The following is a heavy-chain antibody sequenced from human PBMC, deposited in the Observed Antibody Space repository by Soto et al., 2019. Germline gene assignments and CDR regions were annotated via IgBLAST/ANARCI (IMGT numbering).Heavy chain of an antibody. CDR3: ARDPGGYYYYGMDV. J-gene: IGHJ6*02. CDR1: GGTFSSYA. D-gene: IGHD3-16*01. V-gene: IGHV1-69*06. CDR2: IIPIFCTA. Sequence: SVKISCKASGGTFSSYAISWVRQAPGQGLEWMGGIIPIFCTANYAQKFQGRVTITADKSTSTAYMELSSLRSEDTAVYYCARDPGGYYYYGMDVWGQGTTVTVSS.